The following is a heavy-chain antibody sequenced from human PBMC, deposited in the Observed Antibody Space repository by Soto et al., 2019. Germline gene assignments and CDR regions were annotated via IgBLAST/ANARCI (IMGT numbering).Heavy chain of an antibody. Sequence: SETLSLTCTASGDSIGSGQLYWVWLRQSPGMELEWIGSIYFSVATYNKPALRGQLTIDRDKNNNQCSLELRSVTAADTAVYYWARLTIVLLAEKAPRKGRLRWFDPWGQGTWVTVSS. D-gene: IGHD2-15*01. CDR1: GDSIGSGQLY. V-gene: IGHV4-39*01. CDR3: ARLTIVLLAEKAPRKGRLRWFDP. CDR2: IYFSVAT. J-gene: IGHJ5*02.